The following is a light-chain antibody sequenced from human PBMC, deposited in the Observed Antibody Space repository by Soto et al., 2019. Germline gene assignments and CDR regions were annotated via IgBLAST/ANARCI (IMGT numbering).Light chain of an antibody. V-gene: IGKV3-11*01. J-gene: IGKJ4*01. Sequence: EIVMTQSPATLSVSPGERATLSCRASQSVSSSLAWYQQKPGQAPRLLIYDASNRATGIPARFSGSGSGTDFTLTINSLEPEDFAVYYCQQRSNWPLTFGGGTKVEIK. CDR1: QSVSSS. CDR3: QQRSNWPLT. CDR2: DAS.